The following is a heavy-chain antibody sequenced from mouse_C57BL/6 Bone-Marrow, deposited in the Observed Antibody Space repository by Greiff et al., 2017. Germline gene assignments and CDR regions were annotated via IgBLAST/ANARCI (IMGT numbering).Heavy chain of an antibody. CDR3: ARGGGYDYFDY. Sequence: VQLKESGAELARPGASVKLSCKASGYTFTSYGISWVKQRTGQGLEWIGEIYPRSGNTYYNEKFKGKATLTADKSSSTAYMELRSLTSEDSAVYFCARGGGYDYFDYWGQGTTLTVSS. CDR1: GYTFTSYG. D-gene: IGHD2-3*01. J-gene: IGHJ2*01. CDR2: IYPRSGNT. V-gene: IGHV1-81*01.